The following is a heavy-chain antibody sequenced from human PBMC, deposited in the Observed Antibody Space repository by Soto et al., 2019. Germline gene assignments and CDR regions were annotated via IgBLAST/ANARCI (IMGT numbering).Heavy chain of an antibody. Sequence: SETLSLTCAANGGSFSGYYWGWIRQPPGKGLEWIGSIYYSGSTYYNPSLKSRVTISVDTSKNQFSLKLSSVTAADPAVYYCSVTVTRKGMDVWGQETTVTDSS. D-gene: IGHD4-17*01. CDR3: SVTVTRKGMDV. CDR2: IYYSGST. V-gene: IGHV4-39*01. CDR1: GGSFSGYY. J-gene: IGHJ6*01.